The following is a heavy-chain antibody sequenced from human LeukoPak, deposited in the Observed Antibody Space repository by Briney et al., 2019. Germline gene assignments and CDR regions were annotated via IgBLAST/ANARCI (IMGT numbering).Heavy chain of an antibody. CDR3: ARVGLWFGELHEN. Sequence: GGSLRLSCAASELTVSRNYMSWVRQAPGKGLEWVSVIYSGGSTYYADSVKGRFTISRDNSKNTLYLQMNSLRAEDTAVYYCARVGLWFGELHENWGQGTLVTVSS. D-gene: IGHD3-10*01. CDR2: IYSGGST. J-gene: IGHJ4*02. V-gene: IGHV3-66*01. CDR1: ELTVSRNY.